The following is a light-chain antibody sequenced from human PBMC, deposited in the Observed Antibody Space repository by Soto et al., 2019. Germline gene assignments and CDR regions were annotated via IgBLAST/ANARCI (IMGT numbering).Light chain of an antibody. V-gene: IGKV1-33*01. CDR2: DAS. CDR1: QDISDS. Sequence: DIQMTQSPSSLSASVGDRVTITCQASQDISDSLNWYQQKPGNAPKILIYDASNLETGVPSRFSGSGSAADFTFTISGLQPEDIATYYCQQYANLPYTFGQGTKLEIK. CDR3: QQYANLPYT. J-gene: IGKJ2*01.